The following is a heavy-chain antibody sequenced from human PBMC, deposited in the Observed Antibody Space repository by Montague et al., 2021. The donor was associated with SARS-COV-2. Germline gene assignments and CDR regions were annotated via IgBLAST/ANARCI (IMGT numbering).Heavy chain of an antibody. CDR2: IYDSGST. J-gene: IGHJ4*02. D-gene: IGHD3-16*01. V-gene: IGHV4-4*07. CDR3: VRDGGIRYYFDY. Sequence: SETLSLTCSISGVSITSYYWSWVRQPPGKGLEWIGHIYDSGSTNYSPSLKSRVRLSIDNPKNQFSLKLESLTAADTAVYYCVRDGGIRYYFDYWGQGALVTVSS. CDR1: GVSITSYY.